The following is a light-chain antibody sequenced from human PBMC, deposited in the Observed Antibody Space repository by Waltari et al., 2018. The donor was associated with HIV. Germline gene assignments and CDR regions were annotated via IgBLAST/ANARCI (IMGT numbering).Light chain of an antibody. J-gene: IGKJ1*01. Sequence: DIQMTQSTRSLSESVGDRVTISCRASERIGNSLVWYQQKPREAPTLLIYQASTLESGVPSRFSGSGSGTEFTLAISSLQPDDFATYYCQQYHTYSTFGQGTRVDVK. V-gene: IGKV1-5*03. CDR2: QAS. CDR3: QQYHTYST. CDR1: ERIGNS.